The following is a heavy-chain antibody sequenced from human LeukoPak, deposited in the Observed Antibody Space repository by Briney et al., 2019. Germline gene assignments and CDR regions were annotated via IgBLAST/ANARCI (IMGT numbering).Heavy chain of an antibody. CDR1: GGSISSGGYY. D-gene: IGHD3-9*01. V-gene: IGHV4-30-2*01. CDR2: IYHSGST. Sequence: SETLSLTCTVSGGSISSGGYYWSWIRQPPGKGLEWIGYIYHSGSTYYNPSLKSRVTISVDRSKNQFSLKLSSVTAADTAVYYCARARGVLRYFDWLFGFDYWGQGTLVTVSS. CDR3: ARARGVLRYFDWLFGFDY. J-gene: IGHJ4*02.